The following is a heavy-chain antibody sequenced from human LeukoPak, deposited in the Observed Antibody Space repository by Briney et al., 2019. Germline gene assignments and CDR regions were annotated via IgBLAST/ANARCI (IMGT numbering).Heavy chain of an antibody. CDR2: IYYTGST. D-gene: IGHD3-10*01. Sequence: PSETLSLTCTVTGGSISSSSFYWGWIRQPPGKGLEWIGCIYYTGSTYYNPSLKSRVTISVDTSKNQFSLKLSSVTAADTALYYCARQQSRALWFGEDYFDYWGQGTLVTVSS. CDR1: GGSISSSSFY. CDR3: ARQQSRALWFGEDYFDY. V-gene: IGHV4-39*01. J-gene: IGHJ4*02.